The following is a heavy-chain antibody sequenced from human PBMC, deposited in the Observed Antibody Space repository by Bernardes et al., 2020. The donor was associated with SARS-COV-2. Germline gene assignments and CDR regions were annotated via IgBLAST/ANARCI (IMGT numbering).Heavy chain of an antibody. Sequence: GASLKISCKASGYSFTNYWVGWVRQMPGKGLEWMGIIHPGYSQTKYSPAFEGQVTLSADKSITTAYLQWDSLKPSDTAIYYCARNSDDILTGYYTDRWGQGTPVTVSS. CDR1: GYSFTNYW. D-gene: IGHD3-9*01. CDR2: IHPGYSQT. CDR3: ARNSDDILTGYYTDR. J-gene: IGHJ4*02. V-gene: IGHV5-51*01.